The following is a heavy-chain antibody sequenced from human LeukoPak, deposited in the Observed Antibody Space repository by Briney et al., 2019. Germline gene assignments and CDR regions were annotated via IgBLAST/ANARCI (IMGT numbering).Heavy chain of an antibody. D-gene: IGHD3-10*01. CDR1: GYTFTSYG. J-gene: IGHJ6*02. Sequence: ASVKVSCKASGYTFTSYGISWVRQAPGQGLEWMGRIIPILGIANYAQKFQGRVTITADKSTSTAYMELSSLRSEDTAVYYCARDPLRYYGMDVWGQGTTVTVSS. V-gene: IGHV1-69*04. CDR2: IIPILGIA. CDR3: ARDPLRYYGMDV.